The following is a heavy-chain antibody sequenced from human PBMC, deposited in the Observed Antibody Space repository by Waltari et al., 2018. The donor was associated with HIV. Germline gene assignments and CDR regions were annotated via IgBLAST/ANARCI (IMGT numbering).Heavy chain of an antibody. CDR1: GYTFSSYD. CDR2: MNPNSGNT. Sequence: QEQLVQSGAEVKKPRASVKVSCKASGYTFSSYDRKCVRTATGQGLEWMGWMNPNSGNTGYAQNFQGRVTMTRNTSISTAYMELSSLRSEDTAVYYCARARRIAARSGYDWFDPWGQGTLVTVSS. V-gene: IGHV1-8*01. CDR3: ARARRIAARSGYDWFDP. D-gene: IGHD6-6*01. J-gene: IGHJ5*02.